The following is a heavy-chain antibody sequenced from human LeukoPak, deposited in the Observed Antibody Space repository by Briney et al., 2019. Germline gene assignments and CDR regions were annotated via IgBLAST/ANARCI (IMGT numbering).Heavy chain of an antibody. V-gene: IGHV1-69*01. J-gene: IGHJ6*03. CDR3: AGEVVWSGYYSYYYYYMDV. CDR1: GGTFSSYA. D-gene: IGHD3-3*01. Sequence: SVKVSCKASGGTFSSYAISWVRQAPGQGLEWMGGIIPIFGTANYAQKFQGRVTITADESTSTAYMELSSLRSEDTAVYYCAGEVVWSGYYSYYYYYMDVWGKGTTVTVSS. CDR2: IIPIFGTA.